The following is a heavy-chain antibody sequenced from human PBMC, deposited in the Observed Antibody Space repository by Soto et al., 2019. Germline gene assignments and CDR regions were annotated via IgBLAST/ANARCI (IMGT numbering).Heavy chain of an antibody. CDR1: GGSISTYY. J-gene: IGHJ6*03. D-gene: IGHD3-3*01. Sequence: SETLSLTCTVSGGSISTYYWSWIRQPPGKGLEWIGYGYYSGSNIYNPSLKSRVTISVDTSKNQFSLRLTSVIAADTAVYYCARESGFYYHYMDVWGKGTTVTVSS. V-gene: IGHV4-59*01. CDR3: ARESGFYYHYMDV. CDR2: GYYSGSN.